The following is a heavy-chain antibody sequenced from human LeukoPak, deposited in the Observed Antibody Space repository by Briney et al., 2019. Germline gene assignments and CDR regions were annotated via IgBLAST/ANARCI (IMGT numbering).Heavy chain of an antibody. J-gene: IGHJ4*02. CDR3: ARVAEAAAFDY. Sequence: GGSLRLSCAASGFTFSSYTMKWVRQAPGKGLEWVSSISSSSSYIYYADSVKGRFTISRDNAKNSLYLQMNSLRAEDTAVYYCARVAEAAAFDYWGQGTLVTVSS. D-gene: IGHD6-13*01. V-gene: IGHV3-21*01. CDR2: ISSSSSYI. CDR1: GFTFSSYT.